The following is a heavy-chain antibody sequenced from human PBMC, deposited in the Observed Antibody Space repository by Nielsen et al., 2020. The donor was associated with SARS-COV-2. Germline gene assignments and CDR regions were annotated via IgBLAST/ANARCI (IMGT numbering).Heavy chain of an antibody. CDR3: ARDPTFCGDDCRSV. CDR2: IDSGGTST. Sequence: GESLKISCAASGFTFSSYWMQWVRQAPGKGLVWVSRIDSGGTSTSNADSVKGRFTISRDNAKNSLYLQMNSLRAEDTAMYYCARDPTFCGDDCRSVWGRGILVTVSS. J-gene: IGHJ4*02. D-gene: IGHD2-21*02. V-gene: IGHV3-74*01. CDR1: GFTFSSYW.